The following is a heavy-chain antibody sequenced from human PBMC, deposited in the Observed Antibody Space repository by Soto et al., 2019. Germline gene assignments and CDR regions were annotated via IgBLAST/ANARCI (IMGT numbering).Heavy chain of an antibody. V-gene: IGHV3-33*01. D-gene: IGHD3-3*01. Sequence: GGSLRLSCAASGFTFSSYGMHWVRQAPGKGLEWVAVIWYDGSNKYYADSVKGRFTISRDNSKNTLYLQMNSLRAEDTAVYYCARNKVALRFLEWWAVWGQGTTVTVSS. CDR1: GFTFSSYG. CDR3: ARNKVALRFLEWWAV. CDR2: IWYDGSNK. J-gene: IGHJ6*02.